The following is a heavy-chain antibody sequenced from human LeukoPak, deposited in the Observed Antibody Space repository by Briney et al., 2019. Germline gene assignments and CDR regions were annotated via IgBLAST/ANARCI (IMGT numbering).Heavy chain of an antibody. D-gene: IGHD3-10*01. V-gene: IGHV4-59*08. J-gene: IGHJ6*02. CDR3: ARKGSSGSLDV. CDR2: IYYSGST. Sequence: PSETLSLTCTVSGGSISSYYWSWIRQPPGKGLEWIGYIYYSGSTNYNPSLKSRVTISVDMSKNQFSLKLSSVTAADTAVYYCARKGSSGSLDVWGQGTTVTVSS. CDR1: GGSISSYY.